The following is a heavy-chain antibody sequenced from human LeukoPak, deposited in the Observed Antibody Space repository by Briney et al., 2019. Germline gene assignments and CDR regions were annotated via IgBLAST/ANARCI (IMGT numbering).Heavy chain of an antibody. CDR2: ISDSGANK. V-gene: IGHV3-23*01. Sequence: PGGSLRLSCAASGFTFSTYAMNWVRQAPGKGLEWVSLISDSGANKHYADSVKGRFTISRDNSKNTVSLQMNGLRAEDTAVYYCAKDVRVGGGGMDVWGQGTPVTVSS. CDR1: GFTFSTYA. D-gene: IGHD1-26*01. CDR3: AKDVRVGGGGMDV. J-gene: IGHJ6*02.